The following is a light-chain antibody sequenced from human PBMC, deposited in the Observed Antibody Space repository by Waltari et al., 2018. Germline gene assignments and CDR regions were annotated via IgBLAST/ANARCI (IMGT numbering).Light chain of an antibody. CDR3: QQYNRWPPLT. V-gene: IGKV3-15*01. CDR1: QSIDNN. CDR2: AAS. Sequence: EIVMTQSPATLSVSPGERITLSCKASQSIDNNLAWYQQKPGQAPRLLIYAASTRATDVPARFRGSGSGTEFTLTISSLQPEDCGVFYCQQYNRWPPLTFGGGTKVEIK. J-gene: IGKJ4*01.